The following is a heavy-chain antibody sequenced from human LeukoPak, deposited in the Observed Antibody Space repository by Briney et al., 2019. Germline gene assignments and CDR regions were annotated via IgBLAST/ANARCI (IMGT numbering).Heavy chain of an antibody. V-gene: IGHV1-69*04. D-gene: IGHD5-24*01. CDR2: IIPILGIA. Sequence: ASVKVSCKASGGTFSSYAISWVRQAPGQGLEWMGRIIPILGIANYAQKFQGRVTITADKSTSTAYMELSSLRSEDTAVYYCARVGSGMATTNWGQGTLVTVSS. J-gene: IGHJ4*02. CDR3: ARVGSGMATTN. CDR1: GGTFSSYA.